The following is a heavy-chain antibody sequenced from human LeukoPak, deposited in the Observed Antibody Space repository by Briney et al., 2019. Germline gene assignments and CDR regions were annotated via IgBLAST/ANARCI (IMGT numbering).Heavy chain of an antibody. Sequence: SETLSLTCAVYGGSFSGYYWSWIRQPPGKGLEWIGEINHSRSTNYNPSLKSRVTISVDTSKNQFSLKLSSVTAADTAVYYCAREVITGTPNAFDIWGQGTMVTVSS. D-gene: IGHD1-20*01. J-gene: IGHJ3*02. V-gene: IGHV4-34*01. CDR1: GGSFSGYY. CDR2: INHSRST. CDR3: AREVITGTPNAFDI.